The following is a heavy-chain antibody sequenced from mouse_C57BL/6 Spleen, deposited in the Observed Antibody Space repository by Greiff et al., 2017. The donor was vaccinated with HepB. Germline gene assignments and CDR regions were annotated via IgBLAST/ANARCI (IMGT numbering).Heavy chain of an antibody. CDR1: GFNIKDDY. CDR2: VDPENGDT. Sequence: EVQLQQSGAELVRPGASVKLSCTASGFNIKDDYMHWVKLRPEQGLEWIGWVDPENGDTEYASKFQGKATITADTASNKAYLQHSSLTSEDTAVYYCTLYYYGSRAYDMDYWGQGTTLTVSS. D-gene: IGHD1-1*01. J-gene: IGHJ2*01. CDR3: TLYYYGSRAYDMDY. V-gene: IGHV14-4*01.